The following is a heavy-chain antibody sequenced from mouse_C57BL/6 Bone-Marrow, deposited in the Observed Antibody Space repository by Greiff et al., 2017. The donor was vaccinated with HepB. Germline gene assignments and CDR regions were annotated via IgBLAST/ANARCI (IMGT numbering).Heavy chain of an antibody. CDR1: GYTFTNYW. Sequence: VQLQQSGAELVRPGTSVKMSCKASGYTFTNYWIGWAKQRPGHGLEWIGDIYPGGGYTNYNEKFKGKATLTADKSSSTAYMQFSSLTSEDSAIYYGARGYGSRGGYFDVWGTGTTVTVSS. V-gene: IGHV1-63*01. CDR3: ARGYGSRGGYFDV. D-gene: IGHD1-1*01. CDR2: IYPGGGYT. J-gene: IGHJ1*03.